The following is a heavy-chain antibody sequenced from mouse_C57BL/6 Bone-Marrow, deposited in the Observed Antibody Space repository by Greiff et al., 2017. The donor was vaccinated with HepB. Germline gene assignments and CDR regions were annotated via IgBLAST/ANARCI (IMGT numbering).Heavy chain of an antibody. CDR3: AREVGSTMITNYFDY. CDR1: GYTFTSYW. Sequence: VQLQQPGAELVRPGSSVKLSCKASGYTFTSYWMHWVKQRPIQGLEWIGNIEPSDSETHYNQKFKDKATLTVDKSSSTAYMQLSSLTSEDSAVYYCAREVGSTMITNYFDYWGQGTTLTVSS. J-gene: IGHJ2*01. CDR2: IEPSDSET. V-gene: IGHV1-52*01. D-gene: IGHD2-4*01.